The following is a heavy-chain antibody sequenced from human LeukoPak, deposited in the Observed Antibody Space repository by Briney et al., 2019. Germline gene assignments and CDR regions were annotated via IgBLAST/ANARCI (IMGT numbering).Heavy chain of an antibody. CDR1: GFTFSSYA. D-gene: IGHD2/OR15-2a*01. CDR3: AKARSLYGAFDI. CDR2: ISAGGGST. Sequence: GGSLRLSCAASGFTFSSYAMSWVCQAPGKGLEWVSAISAGGGSTYSSDSVKGRFTISRDNSKNTLSLQMNSLRAEDTAVCYCAKARSLYGAFDIWGQGTIVTVSS. J-gene: IGHJ3*02. V-gene: IGHV3-23*01.